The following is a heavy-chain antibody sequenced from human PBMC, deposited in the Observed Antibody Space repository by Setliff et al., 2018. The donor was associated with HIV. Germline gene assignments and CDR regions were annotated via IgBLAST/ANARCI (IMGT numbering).Heavy chain of an antibody. CDR1: GYTFTSYF. V-gene: IGHV1-2*06. D-gene: IGHD6-19*01. J-gene: IGHJ4*02. CDR2: INPKSGGT. Sequence: ASVKVSCKASGYTFTSYFLHWVRQAPGQGLEWMGRINPKSGGTSYAQKFQDRVTMTRDTSTSTAYMELTSMRFDDTAVYYCARAAIPMAGLDYWGQGTLVTVSS. CDR3: ARAAIPMAGLDY.